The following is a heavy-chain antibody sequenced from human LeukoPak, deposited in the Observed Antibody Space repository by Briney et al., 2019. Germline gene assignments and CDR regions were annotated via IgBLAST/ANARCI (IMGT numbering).Heavy chain of an antibody. D-gene: IGHD3-22*01. CDR2: IWYDGSNK. J-gene: IGHJ4*02. CDR1: GFTFSSYG. Sequence: GRSLRLSCAASGFTFSSYGMHWVRQAPGKGLEWVAVIWYDGSNKYYADSVKGRFTISRDNSKNTLYLQMNGLRAEDTAVYYCARVNYYYDSSGFDYWGQGTLVTVSS. CDR3: ARVNYYYDSSGFDY. V-gene: IGHV3-33*01.